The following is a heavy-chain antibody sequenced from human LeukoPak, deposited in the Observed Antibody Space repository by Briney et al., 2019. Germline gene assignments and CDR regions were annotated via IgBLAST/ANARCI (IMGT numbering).Heavy chain of an antibody. Sequence: SGGSLRLSCAASGFTISGFWMHWVRQVPGEGLVWVARMNSAGTTINYADSVKGPFTISRDNVRNTLHLQMNNLSLEDTAIYFCIREVQVRASASLGLWGRGTLVTVS. V-gene: IGHV3-74*01. CDR1: GFTISGFW. D-gene: IGHD1-1*01. J-gene: IGHJ4*01. CDR2: MNSAGTTI. CDR3: IREVQVRASASLGL.